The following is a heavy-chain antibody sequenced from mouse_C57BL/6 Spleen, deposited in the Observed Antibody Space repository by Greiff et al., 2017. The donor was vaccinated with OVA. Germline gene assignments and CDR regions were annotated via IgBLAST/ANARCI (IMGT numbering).Heavy chain of an antibody. D-gene: IGHD1-1*01. J-gene: IGHJ2*01. CDR3: ARGATTVVAVPDY. CDR1: GYTFTDYY. Sequence: EVQLQQSGPELVKPGASVKISCKASGYTFTDYYMNWVKQSHGKSLEWIGDINPNNGGTNYNQKFQGKATLTVDKSSSTAYMELRSLTSEDSAVYYCARGATTVVAVPDYGGQGTTLTVSS. V-gene: IGHV1-26*01. CDR2: INPNNGGT.